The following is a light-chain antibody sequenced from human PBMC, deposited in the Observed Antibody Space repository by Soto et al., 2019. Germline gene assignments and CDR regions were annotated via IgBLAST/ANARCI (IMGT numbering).Light chain of an antibody. CDR1: SSNIGTNT. Sequence: QSVLTQPSSASGTPGHTVTISCSGTSSNIGTNTVNWYRQVPGTAPKLLIFNDNVRPSGVPGRFSGSRSGTSASLAISGLQSEDEADYYCAAWDGSLNVVLLGGGTKLTVL. J-gene: IGLJ2*01. V-gene: IGLV1-44*01. CDR2: NDN. CDR3: AAWDGSLNVVL.